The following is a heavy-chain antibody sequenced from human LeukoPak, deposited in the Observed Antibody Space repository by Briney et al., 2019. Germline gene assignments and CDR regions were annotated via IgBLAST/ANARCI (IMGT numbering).Heavy chain of an antibody. Sequence: GGSLRLSCAASGFTFSTYAMSWVRQAPGKGLEWVSGIRGSGDSTNYADSVKGRFTISRDNSKNTQYLQMNSLRAEDTAVYYCARGSYNPFDYWGQGTLVTVSS. CDR3: ARGSYNPFDY. J-gene: IGHJ4*02. CDR1: GFTFSTYA. D-gene: IGHD3-16*01. CDR2: IRGSGDST. V-gene: IGHV3-23*01.